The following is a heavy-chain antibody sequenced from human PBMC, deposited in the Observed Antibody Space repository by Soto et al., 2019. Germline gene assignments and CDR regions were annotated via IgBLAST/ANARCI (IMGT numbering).Heavy chain of an antibody. CDR2: IIPIFGTA. Sequence: SVKVSCKASGGTFSSYAISWVRQAPGQGLEWMGGIIPIFGTANYAQKFQGRVTITADESTSTAYMELSSLRSEDTAVYYCARDVTMVRGVISYYYYGMDVWGQGTTVTVSS. J-gene: IGHJ6*02. CDR3: ARDVTMVRGVISYYYYGMDV. V-gene: IGHV1-69*13. D-gene: IGHD3-10*01. CDR1: GGTFSSYA.